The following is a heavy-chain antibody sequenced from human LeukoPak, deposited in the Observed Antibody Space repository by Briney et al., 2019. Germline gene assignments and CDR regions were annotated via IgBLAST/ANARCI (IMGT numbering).Heavy chain of an antibody. J-gene: IGHJ4*02. V-gene: IGHV3-20*04. D-gene: IGHD3-22*01. CDR2: INWNGGST. CDR3: ARADSTGYFLGHFDY. Sequence: GGSLRLSCAASGFTFDDYGMSWVRQAPGKGLEWVSGINWNGGSTGYADSVKGRFTISRDNAKNSLYLQMNSLRAEDTALYYCARADSTGYFLGHFDYWGQGTLVTVSS. CDR1: GFTFDDYG.